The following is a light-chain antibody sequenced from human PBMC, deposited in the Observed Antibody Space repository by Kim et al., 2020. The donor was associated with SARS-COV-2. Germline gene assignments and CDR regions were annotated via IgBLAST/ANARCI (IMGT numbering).Light chain of an antibody. CDR2: SDR. V-gene: IGLV3-21*04. CDR1: SIGTKS. CDR3: QVWDSNTDHVV. Sequence: APGQTAGITCGGNSIGTKSVRWYQQRPGQAPVVVIYSDRERPSGIPERFSGSNSGSTATLTLTGVEAGDEADYYCQVWDSNTDHVVFGGGTQLTVL. J-gene: IGLJ3*02.